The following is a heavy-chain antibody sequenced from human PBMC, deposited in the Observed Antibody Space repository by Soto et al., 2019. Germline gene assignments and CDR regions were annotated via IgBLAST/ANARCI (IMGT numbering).Heavy chain of an antibody. Sequence: QVQLVESGGGVVQPGRSLRLSCAASGFTFSSYGMHWVRQAPGKGLEWVAVIWYDGSNKYYADSVKGRFTISRDNSKNTLYLQMNSLRAEDTAVYYCAKDGYGSGSYYYDYWGQGTLVTVSS. CDR3: AKDGYGSGSYYYDY. D-gene: IGHD3-10*01. V-gene: IGHV3-33*06. CDR1: GFTFSSYG. J-gene: IGHJ4*02. CDR2: IWYDGSNK.